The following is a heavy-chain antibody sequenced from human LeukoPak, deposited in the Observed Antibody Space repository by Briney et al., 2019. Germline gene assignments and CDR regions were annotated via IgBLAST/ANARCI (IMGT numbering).Heavy chain of an antibody. CDR1: GFTLSRYW. D-gene: IGHD3-22*01. V-gene: IGHV3-7*05. Sequence: SGGSLRLSCAASGFTLSRYWMSWVRQAPGKGLEWVANIKQDGSEKYYVDSVKGRFTISRDNAKNSLYLQMNSLRAEDTAVYYCARDQYYYDSSGYYYYFDYWGQGTLVTVSS. J-gene: IGHJ4*02. CDR3: ARDQYYYDSSGYYYYFDY. CDR2: IKQDGSEK.